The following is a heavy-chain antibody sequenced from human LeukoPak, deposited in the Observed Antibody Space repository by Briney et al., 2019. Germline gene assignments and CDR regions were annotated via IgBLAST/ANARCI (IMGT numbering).Heavy chain of an antibody. CDR3: TTGLGSRSTVTIPNY. D-gene: IGHD4-17*01. V-gene: IGHV3-15*07. CDR2: IKSKTDGGTT. Sequence: GGSLRLSCAASGFTFSNAWMNWVRQAPGKGLEWVGRIKSKTDGGTTDYAAPVKGRFTISRDDSKNTLYLQMNSLKTEDTAVYYCTTGLGSRSTVTIPNYWGQGTLVTVSS. J-gene: IGHJ4*02. CDR1: GFTFSNAW.